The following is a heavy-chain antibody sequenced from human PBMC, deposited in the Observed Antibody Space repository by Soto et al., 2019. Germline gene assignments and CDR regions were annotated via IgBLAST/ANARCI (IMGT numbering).Heavy chain of an antibody. Sequence: PGGSLRLSXAASGFSFSRFWMHWVRQAPGKGLVWVSRIYSDGSGPMYADSVKGRFTISRDNAKSTLYLQMNSLRAEDTAVYYCATLNSFGSDYWGQGTLVTVSS. CDR1: GFSFSRFW. CDR3: ATLNSFGSDY. J-gene: IGHJ4*02. D-gene: IGHD5-18*01. CDR2: IYSDGSGP. V-gene: IGHV3-74*03.